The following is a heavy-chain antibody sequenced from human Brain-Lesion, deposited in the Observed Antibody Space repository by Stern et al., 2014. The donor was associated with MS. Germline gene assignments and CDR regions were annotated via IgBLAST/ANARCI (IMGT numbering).Heavy chain of an antibody. J-gene: IGHJ6*02. CDR1: GGSIISYS. D-gene: IGHD2-2*01. CDR3: ARGDIVVVPGARAFGSDYYYPGLDV. CDR2: ISDSGSV. V-gene: IGHV4-59*01. Sequence: QLQLQESGAGLVKPSGTLSLTCTASGGSIISYSLPWIRQPPGKGLEWIGVISDSGSVAYNGSLKNRLTTSADTSTNQFSLSVSSVTAADMAVYCCARGDIVVVPGARAFGSDYYYPGLDVWGQGTTISVS.